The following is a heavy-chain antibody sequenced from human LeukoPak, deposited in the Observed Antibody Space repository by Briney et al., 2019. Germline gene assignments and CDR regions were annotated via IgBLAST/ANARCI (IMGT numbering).Heavy chain of an antibody. J-gene: IGHJ5*02. CDR1: GFTFSDYY. Sequence: TGGSLRLSCAASGFTFSDYYMSWIRQAPGKGLEWVSYISSSGSTVYYADSVKGRFTISRDNAKSSLYLQMNSLRAEDTAVYYCARTVEYSSSWFPNNWFDPWGQGTLVTVSS. CDR2: ISSSGSTV. V-gene: IGHV3-11*01. D-gene: IGHD6-13*01. CDR3: ARTVEYSSSWFPNNWFDP.